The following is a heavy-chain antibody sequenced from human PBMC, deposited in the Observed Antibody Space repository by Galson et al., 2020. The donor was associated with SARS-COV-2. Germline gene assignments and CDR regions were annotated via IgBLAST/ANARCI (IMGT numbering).Heavy chain of an antibody. V-gene: IGHV3-30-3*01. D-gene: IGHD7-27*01. CDR2: ISYDGINK. CDR3: ARDSSGEGYYYGMDV. Sequence: GGSLRLSCAASGFTFSTYPMHWVRQAPGKGLEWVAVISYDGINKQYADSVKGRFTISRDNSKNTVHLQMSSLRPEDTAVYYCARDSSGEGYYYGMDVWGQGTTVAVCS. J-gene: IGHJ6*02. CDR1: GFTFSTYP.